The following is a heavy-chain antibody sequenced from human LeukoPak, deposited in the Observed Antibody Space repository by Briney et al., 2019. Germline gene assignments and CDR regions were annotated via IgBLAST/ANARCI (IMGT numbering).Heavy chain of an antibody. J-gene: IGHJ4*02. D-gene: IGHD3-10*01. CDR3: ARDEFYSFDF. V-gene: IGHV3-21*01. CDR2: ISSSSSYI. Sequence: GGSLRLSCAVSGFTFSSYTINWVRQAPGKGLEWVSSISSSSSYIYYADSVKGRFTISRDNAKNSLSLQMNSLRAEDTAVYYCARDEFYSFDFWGQGALVTVSS. CDR1: GFTFSSYT.